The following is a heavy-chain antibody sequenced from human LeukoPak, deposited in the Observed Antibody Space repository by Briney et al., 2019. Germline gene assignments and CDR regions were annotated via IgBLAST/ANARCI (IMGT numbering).Heavy chain of an antibody. CDR3: ARGRGYGSGPAPQKLGNWFDP. J-gene: IGHJ5*02. V-gene: IGHV4-31*03. CDR2: IYYSGST. Sequence: PSETLSLTCTVSGGSISSGGYYWSWIRQHPGKGLEWIGYIYYSGSTYYNPSLKSRVTISVDTSKNQFSLKLSSVTAADTAVYYCARGRGYGSGPAPQKLGNWFDPWGQGTLVTVSS. D-gene: IGHD3-10*01. CDR1: GGSISSGGYY.